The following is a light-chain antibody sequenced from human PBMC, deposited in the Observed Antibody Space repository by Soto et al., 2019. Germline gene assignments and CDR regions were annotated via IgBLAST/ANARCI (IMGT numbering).Light chain of an antibody. J-gene: IGLJ1*01. CDR3: CAYAATYTYV. CDR1: SSDVGGYNY. Sequence: QSVLTQPPSASGSPGQSLTISCTGTSSDVGGYNYVSWYQQHPGKAPKLTIYEVTKRPSDIPDRFSGSKSGNTASLTISGLQAEDEAEYYCCAYAATYTYVFGTGTKVTVL. V-gene: IGLV2-8*01. CDR2: EVT.